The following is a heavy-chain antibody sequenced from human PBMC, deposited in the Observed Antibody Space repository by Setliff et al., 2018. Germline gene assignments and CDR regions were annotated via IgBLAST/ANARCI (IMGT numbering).Heavy chain of an antibody. CDR2: INPSGGST. CDR3: AREAKRNVVVVVAATPVY. J-gene: IGHJ4*02. D-gene: IGHD2-15*01. CDR1: GYTFTSYY. V-gene: IGHV1-46*01. Sequence: ASVKVSRKASGYTFTSYYMHWVRQAPGQGLEWMGIINPSGGSTSYAQKFQGRVTMTRDTSTSTVYMELSSLRSEDTAVYYCAREAKRNVVVVVAATPVYWGQGTLVTVSS.